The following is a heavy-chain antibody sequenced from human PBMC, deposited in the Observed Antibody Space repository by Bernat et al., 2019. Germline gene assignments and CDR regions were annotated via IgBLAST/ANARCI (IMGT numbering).Heavy chain of an antibody. V-gene: IGHV4-59*01. CDR3: ARESSGWYGGYFDY. CDR2: IYYSGST. D-gene: IGHD6-19*01. Sequence: QVQLQESGPGLVKPSETLSLTCTVSGGSISSYYWSWIRQPPGKGLEWMGYIYYSGSTNYNPSLKSRVTISVDTSKNQFSLKLSSVTAADTAVYYCARESSGWYGGYFDYWGQGTLVTVSS. J-gene: IGHJ4*02. CDR1: GGSISSYY.